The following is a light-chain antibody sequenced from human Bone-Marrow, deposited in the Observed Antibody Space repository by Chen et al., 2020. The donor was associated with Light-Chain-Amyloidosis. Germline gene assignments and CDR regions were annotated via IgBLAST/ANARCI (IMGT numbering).Light chain of an antibody. CDR3: MQALQTPCA. CDR1: QSLLHSNGYNY. Sequence: DIVMTQSPLSLPVTPEEPPSISCRSSQSLLHSNGYNYLDCYLQKPGQSPQLLIYLGSNRASGVPDRFSGSGSGTDFTLKISRVEAEDVGVYYCMQALQTPCAFGQGTKVEIK. V-gene: IGKV2-28*01. J-gene: IGKJ1*01. CDR2: LGS.